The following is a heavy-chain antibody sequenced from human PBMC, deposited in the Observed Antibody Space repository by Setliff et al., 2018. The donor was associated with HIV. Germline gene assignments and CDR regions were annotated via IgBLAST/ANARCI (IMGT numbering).Heavy chain of an antibody. V-gene: IGHV1-2*02. J-gene: IGHJ4*02. Sequence: GASVKVSCKASGYTFSGNYIHWVRQAPGQGLEWMGWINPNTGLTNYAQKFQGRVTMTRDTSITTAYMELSRLRSDDTAVYYCARGSILTGYAYDYWGQGTLVTVSS. CDR2: INPNTGLT. D-gene: IGHD3-9*01. CDR3: ARGSILTGYAYDY. CDR1: GYTFSGNY.